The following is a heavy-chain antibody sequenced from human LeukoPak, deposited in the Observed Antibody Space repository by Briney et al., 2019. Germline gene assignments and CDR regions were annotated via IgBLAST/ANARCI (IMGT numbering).Heavy chain of an antibody. CDR1: GFTFSSYW. Sequence: GGSLRLSCAASGFTFSSYWMHWVRQAPGKGLVWVSRINSDGSSTSYADSVKGRFTISRDNAKNSLYLQMNSLRAEDTAVYYCARDFSFYGDYRDYWGQGTLVTVSS. CDR3: ARDFSFYGDYRDY. J-gene: IGHJ4*02. V-gene: IGHV3-74*01. CDR2: INSDGSST. D-gene: IGHD4-17*01.